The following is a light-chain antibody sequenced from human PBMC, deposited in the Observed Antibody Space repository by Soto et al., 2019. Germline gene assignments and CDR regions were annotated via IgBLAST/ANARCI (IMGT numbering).Light chain of an antibody. V-gene: IGLV1-47*02. CDR3: AAWDDSLSGYV. CDR1: SSNIGSNY. Sequence: QSVRTQPPSASLTPGQRVTISCCGSSSNIGSNYVYWYQQLPGTAPKLLIYSNNQRPSGVPDRFSGSKSGTSASLAISGLRSEDEADYYCAAWDDSLSGYVFGTGTKVTVL. J-gene: IGLJ1*01. CDR2: SNN.